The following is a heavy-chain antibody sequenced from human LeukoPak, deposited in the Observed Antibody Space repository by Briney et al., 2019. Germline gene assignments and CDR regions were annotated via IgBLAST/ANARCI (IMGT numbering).Heavy chain of an antibody. CDR3: ARDGGYDFWSGYRDY. CDR1: GFTFSSYA. CDR2: ISYDGSNK. D-gene: IGHD3-3*01. Sequence: GGSLRLSCAASGFTFSSYAMHWVRQAPGKGLEWVAVISYDGSNKYYADSVKGRLTISRDNSKNTLYLQMNSLRAEDTAVYYCARDGGYDFWSGYRDYWGQGTLVTVSS. V-gene: IGHV3-30-3*01. J-gene: IGHJ4*02.